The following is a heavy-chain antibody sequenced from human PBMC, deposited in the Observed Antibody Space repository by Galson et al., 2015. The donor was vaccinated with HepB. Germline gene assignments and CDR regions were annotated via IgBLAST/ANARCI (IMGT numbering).Heavy chain of an antibody. V-gene: IGHV3-30-3*01. CDR3: AKDRTSTVTTPFDY. CDR2: ISYDGSNK. D-gene: IGHD4-17*01. CDR1: GFTFSSYA. J-gene: IGHJ4*02. Sequence: SLRLSCAASGFTFSSYAMHWVRQAPGKGLEWVAVISYDGSNKYYADSVKGRFTISRDNSKNTLYLQMNSLRAEDTAVYYCAKDRTSTVTTPFDYWGQGTLVTVSS.